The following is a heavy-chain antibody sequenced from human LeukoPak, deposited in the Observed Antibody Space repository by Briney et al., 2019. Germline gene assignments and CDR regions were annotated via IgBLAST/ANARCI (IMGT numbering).Heavy chain of an antibody. J-gene: IGHJ4*02. CDR2: IYWDDDK. CDR3: AHREYDCSGGSCYQKPFDY. CDR1: EFSLSTSGVG. V-gene: IGHV2-5*02. D-gene: IGHD2-15*01. Sequence: SGPTLVNPTQTLTLTCTFSEFSLSTSGVGVGWIRQPPGKALEWLALIYWDDDKRYSPSLKSRLTITEDTSKNQVVLTMTNMDPVDTATYYCAHREYDCSGGSCYQKPFDYWGQGTLVTVSS.